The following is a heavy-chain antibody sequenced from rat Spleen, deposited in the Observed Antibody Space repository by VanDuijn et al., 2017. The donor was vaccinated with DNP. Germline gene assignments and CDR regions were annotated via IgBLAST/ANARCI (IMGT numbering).Heavy chain of an antibody. CDR3: ATHGFGYFDY. J-gene: IGHJ2*01. V-gene: IGHV5-7*01. D-gene: IGHD4-3*01. Sequence: EVQLVESGGGLVQPGGSLKLSCAASGFTFSDFNMAWVRQAPKKGLEWVATIFYDGSTTYYGDSVKGRFTISRDDAKNTLYLQMDSLRSEDTATYYCATHGFGYFDYWGQGVVVTVSS. CDR1: GFTFSDFN. CDR2: IFYDGSTT.